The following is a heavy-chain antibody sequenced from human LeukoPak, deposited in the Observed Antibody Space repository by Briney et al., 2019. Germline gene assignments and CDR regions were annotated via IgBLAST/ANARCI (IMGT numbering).Heavy chain of an antibody. Sequence: SETLSLTCTVSGGSISSSSYYWGWIRQPPGKGLEWIGSIYYSGSTYYNPSLKSRVTISVDTSKNQFSLKLSSVTAADTAVYYCARRWPGFTDFDRWGRGTLVSVPS. V-gene: IGHV4-39*07. CDR1: GGSISSSSYY. J-gene: IGHJ2*01. CDR2: IYYSGST. CDR3: ARRWPGFTDFDR. D-gene: IGHD2-15*01.